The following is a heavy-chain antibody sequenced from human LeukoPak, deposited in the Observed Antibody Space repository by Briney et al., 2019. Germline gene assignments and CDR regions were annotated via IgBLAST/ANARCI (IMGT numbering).Heavy chain of an antibody. J-gene: IGHJ4*02. CDR2: MNPNSGNT. D-gene: IGHD3-22*01. CDR1: GYTFTSYD. Sequence: ASVKVSCKASGYTFTSYDINWVRQATGQGLEWMGWMNPNSGNTGYAQKFQGRVTMTSNTSISTAYMELSSLRSEDTAVYYCAPQTRPNYYDSSGYYCSFGYWGQGTLVTVSS. CDR3: APQTRPNYYDSSGYYCSFGY. V-gene: IGHV1-8*01.